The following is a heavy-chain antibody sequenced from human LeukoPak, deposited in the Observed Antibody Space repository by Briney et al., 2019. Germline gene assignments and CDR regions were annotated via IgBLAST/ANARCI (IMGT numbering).Heavy chain of an antibody. D-gene: IGHD2-21*01. CDR3: ARDRLGPSLCGSHFDL. CDR1: GFTFVVYG. J-gene: IGHJ4*02. V-gene: IGHV3-20*04. Sequence: GGSLRLSCATSGFTFVVYGLRWVRRAPGKGLEWLCAINYNGAITEYADYVKGRFTISRDNAKNSLYLRMDSLRDDDTALYYCARDRLGPSLCGSHFDLWGQGTLVTVSS. CDR2: INYNGAIT.